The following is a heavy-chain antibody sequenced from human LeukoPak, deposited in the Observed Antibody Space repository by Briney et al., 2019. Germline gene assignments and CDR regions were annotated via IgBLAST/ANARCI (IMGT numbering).Heavy chain of an antibody. J-gene: IGHJ4*02. V-gene: IGHV3-23*01. CDR1: GFTFSSYA. CDR2: ISGSGGST. CDR3: AKELSYGSCISKDFDY. Sequence: GGSLRLSCVASGFTFSSYAMSWVRQAPGKGLEWVSAISGSGGSTYYADSVKGRFTISRDNSKNTLYLQMNSLRAEDTAVYYCAKELSYGSCISKDFDYWGQGTLVTVSS. D-gene: IGHD6-13*01.